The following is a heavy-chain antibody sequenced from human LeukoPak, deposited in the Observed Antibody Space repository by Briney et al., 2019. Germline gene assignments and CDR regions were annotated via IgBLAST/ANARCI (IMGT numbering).Heavy chain of an antibody. CDR2: INHSGST. Sequence: SETLSLTFAVYGGSFSGYYWSWIRQPPGKGLEWIGEINHSGSTNYNPSLKSRVTISVDTSKNQSSLKLSSVTAADTAVYYCARGRCSSTSCYRSRTYYYYYGMDVWGQGTTVTVSS. CDR3: ARGRCSSTSCYRSRTYYYYYGMDV. CDR1: GGSFSGYY. J-gene: IGHJ6*02. V-gene: IGHV4-34*01. D-gene: IGHD2-2*01.